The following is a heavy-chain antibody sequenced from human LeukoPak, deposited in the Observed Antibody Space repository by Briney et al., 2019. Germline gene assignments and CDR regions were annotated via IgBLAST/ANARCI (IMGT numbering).Heavy chain of an antibody. CDR1: GGTFSSYA. Sequence: SVKVSCKAYGGTFSSYAISWVRQAPGQGLEWRGGIIPIFGTANYAQKFQGRVTITADESTSTAYMELSSLRSEDTAVYYCARSEAEDDAFDIWGQGTMVTVSS. CDR3: ARSEAEDDAFDI. CDR2: IIPIFGTA. J-gene: IGHJ3*02. V-gene: IGHV1-69*01.